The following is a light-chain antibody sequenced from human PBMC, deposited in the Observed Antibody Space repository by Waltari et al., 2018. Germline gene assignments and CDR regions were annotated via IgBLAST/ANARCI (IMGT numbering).Light chain of an antibody. Sequence: IVMTQSPNSLAGSLGERATIHCKSSQSVLYSSNNKNYLAWYQQKPGQPPKLLIYWASTRESGVPDRFSGSGSGTDFTLTISSLQAEDVAVYYCQQYYGTPLWTFGQGTKVEIK. CDR1: QSVLYSSNNKNY. CDR2: WAS. J-gene: IGKJ1*01. V-gene: IGKV4-1*01. CDR3: QQYYGTPLWT.